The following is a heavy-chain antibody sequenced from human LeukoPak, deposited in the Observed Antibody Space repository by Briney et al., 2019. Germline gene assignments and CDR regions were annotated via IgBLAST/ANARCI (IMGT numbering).Heavy chain of an antibody. CDR2: INPNSGGT. J-gene: IGHJ4*02. CDR3: ARRARGYGGNSLYYFDY. V-gene: IGHV1-2*06. Sequence: GASVKVSCKASGYTFTGYYMHWVRQAPGQGLEWMGRINPNSGGTNYAQKFQGRVTMTRDTSISTAYMELSRLRSDDTAVYYCARRARGYGGNSLYYFDYWGQGTLVTVSS. D-gene: IGHD4-23*01. CDR1: GYTFTGYY.